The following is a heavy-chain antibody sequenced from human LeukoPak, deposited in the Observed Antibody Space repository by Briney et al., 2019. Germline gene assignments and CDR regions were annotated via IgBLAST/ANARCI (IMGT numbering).Heavy chain of an antibody. CDR1: GHSFTSYW. CDR2: IYPGDSDT. D-gene: IGHD2-15*01. Sequence: GESLKISCKGSGHSFTSYWIGWVRQMPGKGLEWMGIIYPGDSDTRYSPSFQGQVTISADKSISTAYLQWSSLKASDTAMYYCATLGYCSGGSCGAFDIWGQGTMVTVSS. J-gene: IGHJ3*02. CDR3: ATLGYCSGGSCGAFDI. V-gene: IGHV5-51*01.